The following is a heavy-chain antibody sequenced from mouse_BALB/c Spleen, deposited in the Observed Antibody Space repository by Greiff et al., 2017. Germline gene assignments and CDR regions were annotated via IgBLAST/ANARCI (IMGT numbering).Heavy chain of an antibody. CDR1: GYSITSGYS. D-gene: IGHD2-14*01. CDR3: EGAYYRYEFAY. J-gene: IGHJ3*01. V-gene: IGHV3-1*02. Sequence: DVQLQESGPDLVKPSQSLSLTCTVTGYSITSGYSWHWIRQFPGNKLEWMGYIHYSGSTNYNPSLKSRISITRDTSKNQFFLQLNSVTTEDTATYYCEGAYYRYEFAYWGQGTLVTVSA. CDR2: IHYSGST.